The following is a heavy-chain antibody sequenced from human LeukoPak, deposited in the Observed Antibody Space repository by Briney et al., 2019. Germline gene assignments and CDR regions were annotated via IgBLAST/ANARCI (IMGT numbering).Heavy chain of an antibody. D-gene: IGHD5-18*01. V-gene: IGHV4-31*03. CDR3: ARKRQLWLQGDYYYYGMDV. CDR1: GGSISSGGYY. CDR2: IYYSGST. Sequence: PSQTLSLTCTVSGGSISSGGYYWSWIRQHPGKGLEWIGYIYYSGSTYNNPSLKSRVTISVDTSKNQFSLKLSSVTAADTAVYYCARKRQLWLQGDYYYYGMDVWGQGTTVTVSS. J-gene: IGHJ6*02.